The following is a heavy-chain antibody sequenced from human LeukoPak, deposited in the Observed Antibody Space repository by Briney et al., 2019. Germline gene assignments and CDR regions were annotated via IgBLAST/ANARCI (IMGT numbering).Heavy chain of an antibody. J-gene: IGHJ4*02. CDR3: ARRSTYGSGTNYLFHY. V-gene: IGHV5-51*01. D-gene: IGHD3-10*01. CDR2: IYPGDSDT. CDR1: GYSFPIYW. Sequence: GESLKISCKGSGYSFPIYWIGWVRQMPGKGLEWMGIIYPGDSDTRYSPSFQGQITISADKSISTAYLQWSSLKASDTAMYYCARRSTYGSGTNYLFHYWGQGTLVTVSS.